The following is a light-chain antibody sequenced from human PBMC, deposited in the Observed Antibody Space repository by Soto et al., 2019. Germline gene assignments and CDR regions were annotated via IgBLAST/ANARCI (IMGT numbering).Light chain of an antibody. J-gene: IGLJ1*01. CDR2: EVT. Sequence: QSALTQPASVSGSPGQSITISCTGTSGDIGSYNRVSWYQQHPGKAPKLIIYEVTDRPSGVSNRFSGSKSGNTASLTISGIQAEDEAEYYCSSYTNINTRACVFGTGTKVTDL. CDR1: SGDIGSYNR. CDR3: SSYTNINTRACV. V-gene: IGLV2-14*01.